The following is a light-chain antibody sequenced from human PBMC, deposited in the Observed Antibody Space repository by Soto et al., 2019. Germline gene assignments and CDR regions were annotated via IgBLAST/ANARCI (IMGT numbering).Light chain of an antibody. CDR1: QCISNW. Sequence: IQMTQSPSTLSASIGDRVTITCRASQCISNWLAWYPQKPGIAPQILIYDASNLESGLPSRFSGFGSDTEYTLTISSLQPDDFATYYCQQYKSFPWTFGQGTKVDIK. V-gene: IGKV1-5*01. CDR2: DAS. J-gene: IGKJ1*01. CDR3: QQYKSFPWT.